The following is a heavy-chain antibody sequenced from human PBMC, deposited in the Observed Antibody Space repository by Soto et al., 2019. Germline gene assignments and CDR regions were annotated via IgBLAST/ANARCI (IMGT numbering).Heavy chain of an antibody. CDR1: GYSFSTYD. J-gene: IGHJ5*02. V-gene: IGHV1-8*01. CDR2: VNPKSGNT. D-gene: IGHD2-2*02. CDR3: ARPYCDSTSCYTDWFDP. Sequence: QVQLVQSGAEVKKPGASVKVSCTASGYSFSTYDINWVRQAAGQGLEWMGWVNPKSGNTDYAQRFRGRVTMTSNTSISTAYMELRDLTPEDTAVYYCARPYCDSTSCYTDWFDPWGQGTLVTVSS.